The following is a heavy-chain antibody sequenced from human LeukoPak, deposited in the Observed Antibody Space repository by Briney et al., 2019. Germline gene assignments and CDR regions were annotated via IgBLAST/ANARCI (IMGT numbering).Heavy chain of an antibody. Sequence: GGSLRLSCAASGFTFSNYGMHWVRQAPGKGLEWVAVISYHGSDKYFADSVKGRFTISRDNSKNTLYLQINSLRAEDTAVYYCARMAFMDRGYLGFDYWGQGTLVTVSS. CDR2: ISYHGSDK. CDR1: GFTFSNYG. CDR3: ARMAFMDRGYLGFDY. J-gene: IGHJ4*02. V-gene: IGHV3-30*03. D-gene: IGHD3-10*01.